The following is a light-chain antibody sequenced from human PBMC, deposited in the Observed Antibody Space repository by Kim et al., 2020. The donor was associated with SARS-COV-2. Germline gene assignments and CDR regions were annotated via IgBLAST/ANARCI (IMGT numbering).Light chain of an antibody. J-gene: IGKJ1*01. CDR2: TAS. Sequence: DIQMTQSPSSLSASVGDRVTITCRASQDISRYLNWYQQKPGKAPKLLIYTASSLQSGVPSRFTGSGSETDFTLTISSLQPEELAAYCCQQTYSASRTFGQGTKVDIK. V-gene: IGKV1-39*01. CDR1: QDISRY. CDR3: QQTYSASRT.